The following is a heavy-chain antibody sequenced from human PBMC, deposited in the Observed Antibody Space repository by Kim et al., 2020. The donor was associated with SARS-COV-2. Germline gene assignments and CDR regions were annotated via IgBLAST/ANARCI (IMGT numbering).Heavy chain of an antibody. V-gene: IGHV3-23*01. CDR2: ISGSDGAT. J-gene: IGHJ1*01. D-gene: IGHD3-22*01. Sequence: GGSLRLFCAASGFTFGAYAMGWVRQAPGKGLEWVSSISGSDGATYYADSVKGRFIISRDNSKNTVHLQMNSLRAEDTAVYYCAKHFGSSGSEFHHWGQGT. CDR3: AKHFGSSGSEFHH. CDR1: GFTFGAYA.